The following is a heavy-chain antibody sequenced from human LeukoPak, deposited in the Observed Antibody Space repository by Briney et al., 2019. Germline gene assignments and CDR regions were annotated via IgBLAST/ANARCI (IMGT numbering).Heavy chain of an antibody. CDR1: GGTFSTYA. J-gene: IGHJ4*02. CDR3: ATGIGTLWSGYYHDY. D-gene: IGHD3-3*01. V-gene: IGHV1-69*04. CDR2: VIPVLGVA. Sequence: ASVKVSCKASGGTFSTYAISWVRQAPGQGLEWMGRVIPVLGVANYAQKFQGRVTISADKSTSTAYMEVSSLRSEDTAVYYCATGIGTLWSGYYHDYWGQGTLVTVSS.